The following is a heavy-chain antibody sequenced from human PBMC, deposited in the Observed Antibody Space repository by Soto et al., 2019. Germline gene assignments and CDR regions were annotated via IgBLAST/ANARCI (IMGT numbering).Heavy chain of an antibody. CDR1: GGSFSGYY. D-gene: IGHD3-10*01. J-gene: IGHJ5*02. CDR2: INHSGST. CDR3: EMNRFGENSNWFDP. Sequence: SETLSLTCAVYGGSFSGYYWSWIRQPPGKGLEWIGEINHSGSTNYNPSLKSRVTISVDTSKNQFSLKLSSVTAADTAVYYCEMNRFGENSNWFDPWGQGTLVTVSS. V-gene: IGHV4-34*01.